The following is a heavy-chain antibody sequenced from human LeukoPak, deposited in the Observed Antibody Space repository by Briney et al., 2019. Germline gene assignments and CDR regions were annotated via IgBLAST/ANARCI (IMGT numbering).Heavy chain of an antibody. D-gene: IGHD6-19*01. J-gene: IGHJ3*02. CDR2: IYHSGST. V-gene: IGHV4-38-2*02. CDR3: ARANSSGWYRHAFDI. Sequence: PSETLSLTCTVSGGSISSGYYWGWIRQPPGKGLEWIGSIYHSGSTYYNPSLKSRVTISVDTSKNQFSLKLSSVTAADTAVYYCARANSSGWYRHAFDIWGQGTMVTVSS. CDR1: GGSISSGYY.